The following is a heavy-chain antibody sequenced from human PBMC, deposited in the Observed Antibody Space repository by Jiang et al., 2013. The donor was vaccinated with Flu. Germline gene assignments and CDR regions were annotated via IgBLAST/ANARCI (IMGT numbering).Heavy chain of an antibody. V-gene: IGHV4-4*07. CDR3: ARGIRYCSSTSCLFGYYYYYMDV. CDR1: GGSISSYY. J-gene: IGHJ6*03. D-gene: IGHD2-2*01. Sequence: TLSLTCTVSGGSISSYYWSWDPAARRKGLEWIGRIYTSGSTNYNPSLKSRVTMSVDTSKNQFSLKLSSVTAADMAVYYCARGIRYCSSTSCLFGYYYYYMDVWGKGTTVTVSS. CDR2: IYTSGST.